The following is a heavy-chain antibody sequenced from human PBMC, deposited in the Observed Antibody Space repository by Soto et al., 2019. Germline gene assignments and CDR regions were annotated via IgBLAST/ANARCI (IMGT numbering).Heavy chain of an antibody. CDR3: ARVRVYEGYYYYYMDV. CDR2: IYYSGST. CDR1: GGSISSYY. V-gene: IGHV4-59*01. D-gene: IGHD2-8*01. Sequence: SETLSLTCTVSGGSISSYYLSWIRQPPGKGLEWIGYIYYSGSTNYNPSLKSRVTISVDTSKNQFSLKLSSVTAADTAVYYCARVRVYEGYYYYYMDVWGKGTTVTVSS. J-gene: IGHJ6*03.